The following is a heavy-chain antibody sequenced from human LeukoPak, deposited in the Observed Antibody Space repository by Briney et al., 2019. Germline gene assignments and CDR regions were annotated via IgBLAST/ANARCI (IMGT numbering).Heavy chain of an antibody. D-gene: IGHD3-10*01. CDR2: IKQDGSEK. CDR1: GFTFSNFW. Sequence: PGGSLRLSCAASGFTFSNFWMSWVRQVPGEGLEWVANIKQDGSEKHYVDSVKGRFTISRDNAQNSLYLHMHSLRAEDTAVYYCTRDRQGSGIYSTDYWGRGTLVTVSS. J-gene: IGHJ4*02. V-gene: IGHV3-7*01. CDR3: TRDRQGSGIYSTDY.